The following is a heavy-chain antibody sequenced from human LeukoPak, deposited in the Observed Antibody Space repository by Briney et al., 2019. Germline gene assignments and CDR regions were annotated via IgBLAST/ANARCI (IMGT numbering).Heavy chain of an antibody. V-gene: IGHV4-38-2*02. CDR1: GYSISSGYY. Sequence: PSETLSLTCTVSGYSISSGYYWGWIRQPPGKGLEWIGSIYHSGSTYYNPSLKSRVTISVDTSKNQFSLKLSSVTAADTAVYYCAREKDNSSGWFSLWGQGTMVTVSS. J-gene: IGHJ3*01. D-gene: IGHD6-19*01. CDR2: IYHSGST. CDR3: AREKDNSSGWFSL.